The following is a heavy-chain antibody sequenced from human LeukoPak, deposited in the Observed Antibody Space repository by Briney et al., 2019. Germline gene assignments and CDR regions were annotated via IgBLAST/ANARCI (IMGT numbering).Heavy chain of an antibody. CDR1: GGSFSGYY. CDR2: INHSGST. J-gene: IGHJ5*02. V-gene: IGHV4-34*01. D-gene: IGHD3-10*01. CDR3: ARGRAYYYGSGSYLWFDP. Sequence: PSETLSLTCAVYGGSFSGYYWSWIRQPPGKGLEWIGEINHSGSTNYNPSLKSRVTISVDTSKNQFSLKLSSVTGADTAVYYCARGRAYYYGSGSYLWFDPWGQGTLVTVSS.